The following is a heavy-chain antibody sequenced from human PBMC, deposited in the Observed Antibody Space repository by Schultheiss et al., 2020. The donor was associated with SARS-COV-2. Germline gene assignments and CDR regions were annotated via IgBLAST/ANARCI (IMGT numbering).Heavy chain of an antibody. D-gene: IGHD3-3*01. CDR2: IYHSGST. V-gene: IGHV4-38-2*01. CDR3: AGARITTLGVVTPYNWFDP. CDR1: GYSISSGYY. Sequence: SETLSLTCAVSGYSISSGYYWGWIRQPPGKGLEWIGSIYHSGSTYYNPSLKSRVTISVDTSKNQLSLQLSSVTAADTAVYYCAGARITTLGVVTPYNWFDPWGQGTLVTVSS. J-gene: IGHJ5*02.